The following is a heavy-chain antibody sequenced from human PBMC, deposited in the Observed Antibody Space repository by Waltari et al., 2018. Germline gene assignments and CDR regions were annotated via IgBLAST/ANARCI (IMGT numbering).Heavy chain of an antibody. Sequence: QVQLVQSGAEVKKPGSSVKVSCKASGGTFSSYAISWVRQAPGQGLEWMGVSIPIFGTANYAQKCQVRVTITTYESTSAAYMELSSLRSEDTAVYYCARDPRRSWEDAFDIWGQGTMVTVSS. D-gene: IGHD6-13*01. CDR3: ARDPRRSWEDAFDI. CDR1: GGTFSSYA. V-gene: IGHV1-69*05. J-gene: IGHJ3*02. CDR2: SIPIFGTA.